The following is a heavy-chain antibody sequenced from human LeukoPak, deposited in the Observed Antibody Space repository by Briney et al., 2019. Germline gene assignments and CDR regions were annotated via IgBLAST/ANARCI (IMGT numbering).Heavy chain of an antibody. CDR3: ARSLRLGDPGYIDY. CDR1: GYSFTNYW. CDR2: IYPFDSDT. V-gene: IGHV5-51*01. J-gene: IGHJ4*02. D-gene: IGHD3-16*01. Sequence: HGESLKISCKVSGYSFTNYWIGWVRQMPGKGLEWMGIIYPFDSDTRYSPSFQGQVTISADKSISTAYLQWSSLKASDTAMYYCARSLRLGDPGYIDYWGQGTLVTVSS.